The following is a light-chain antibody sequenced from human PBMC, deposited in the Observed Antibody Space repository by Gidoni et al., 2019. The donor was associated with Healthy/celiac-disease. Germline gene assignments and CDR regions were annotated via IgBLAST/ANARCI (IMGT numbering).Light chain of an antibody. V-gene: IGKV1-39*01. CDR1: QSISSY. Sequence: DIQMTQSPSSLSASVGDRVTITCRASQSISSYLNWYQQKPGKAPKLLIYAASSLQSGGPSRFSGSGSGTDFILTISCLQPEDFATYYCQQSYSTPLTFGGGTKVEIK. J-gene: IGKJ4*01. CDR2: AAS. CDR3: QQSYSTPLT.